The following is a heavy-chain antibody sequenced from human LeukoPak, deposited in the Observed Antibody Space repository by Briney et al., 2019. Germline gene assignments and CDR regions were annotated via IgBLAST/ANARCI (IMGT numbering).Heavy chain of an antibody. CDR3: AGGYSYGFWFDP. J-gene: IGHJ5*02. CDR1: GGSISSGGYS. CDR2: ICHSGST. V-gene: IGHV4-30-2*01. D-gene: IGHD5-18*01. Sequence: SETLSLTCAVSGGSISSGGYSWSWIRQPPGKGLEWIGYICHSGSTYYNPSLKSRVTISVDRSKNQFSLKLSSVTAADTAVYYCAGGYSYGFWFDPWGQGTLVTVSS.